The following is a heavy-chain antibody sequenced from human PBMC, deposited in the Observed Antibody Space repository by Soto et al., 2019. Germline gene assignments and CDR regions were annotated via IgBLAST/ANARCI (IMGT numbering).Heavy chain of an antibody. CDR3: ARGKDYGAGSYSGY. V-gene: IGHV3-53*01. D-gene: IGHD3-10*01. CDR2: IYSGGST. Sequence: EVQLVESGGGVIQPGGSLRLSCAASGFTVSSNYMSWVRQAPGKRLEWVSVIYSGGSTYYADSVKVRFTNSRDNSKNTLYLQMNSLRTEDTAGYYCARGKDYGAGSYSGYWGQGTLVTVSS. CDR1: GFTVSSNY. J-gene: IGHJ4*02.